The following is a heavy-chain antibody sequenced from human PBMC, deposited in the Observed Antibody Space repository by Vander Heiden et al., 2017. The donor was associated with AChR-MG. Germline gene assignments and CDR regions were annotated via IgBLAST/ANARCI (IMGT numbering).Heavy chain of an antibody. CDR2: MSPTSGNT. V-gene: IGHV1-8*01. CDR3: ARGVGAIGDY. D-gene: IGHD1-26*01. Sequence: QVQLVQSGAEVKKPGPSVKVCCQASGYTFTRHDISWVRQATGQGLEWMRWMSPTSGNTGYSQKFQGRVTMTRETSISTAYMELSSLTSGDTAIYYCARGVGAIGDYWGQGSLVTVS. CDR1: GYTFTRHD. J-gene: IGHJ4*02.